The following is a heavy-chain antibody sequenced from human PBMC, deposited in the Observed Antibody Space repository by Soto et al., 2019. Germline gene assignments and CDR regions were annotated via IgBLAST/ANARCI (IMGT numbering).Heavy chain of an antibody. V-gene: IGHV3-21*01. J-gene: IGHJ6*02. Sequence: GGSLRLSCAASGFTFSSYSMNWVRQAPGKGLEWVSSISSSSSYIYYADSVKGRFTISRDNAKNSLYLQMNSLRAEETAVYYCAQGTTGDYYYYGMDVWGRGTTVAFSS. CDR3: AQGTTGDYYYYGMDV. D-gene: IGHD1-7*01. CDR1: GFTFSSYS. CDR2: ISSSSSYI.